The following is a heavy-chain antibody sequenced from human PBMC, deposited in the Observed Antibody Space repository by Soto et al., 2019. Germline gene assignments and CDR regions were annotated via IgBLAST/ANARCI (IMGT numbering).Heavy chain of an antibody. CDR3: SGAESPDTAYFSLY. CDR2: MNPNSGNT. D-gene: IGHD1-26*01. CDR1: GYTFTSYD. J-gene: IGHJ4*02. V-gene: IGHV1-8*01. Sequence: ASVKVSFKASGYTFTSYDINWVRQATGQGLEWMGWMNPNSGNTGYAQKFQGRFTISRDTSNVIAYLQMNSLNIDDSAVYYCSGAESPDTAYFSLYWGQGTPVTVSS.